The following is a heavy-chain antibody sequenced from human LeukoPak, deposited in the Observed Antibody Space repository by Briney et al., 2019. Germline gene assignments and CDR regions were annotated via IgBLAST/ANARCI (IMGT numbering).Heavy chain of an antibody. Sequence: GGSLRLSCAASGFTFSSYGMHWVRQAPGKGLEWVAVISYDGSNKYYADSVKGRFTISRDNSKNTLYLQMNSLRAEDTAVYYCAKDGSIAAAGSYFDYWGQGTLVTVSS. J-gene: IGHJ4*02. CDR1: GFTFSSYG. CDR3: AKDGSIAAAGSYFDY. D-gene: IGHD6-13*01. CDR2: ISYDGSNK. V-gene: IGHV3-30*18.